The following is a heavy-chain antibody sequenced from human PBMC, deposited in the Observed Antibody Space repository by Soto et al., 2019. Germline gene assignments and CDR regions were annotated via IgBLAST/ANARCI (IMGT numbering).Heavy chain of an antibody. CDR2: IIPIFCTA. V-gene: IGHV1-69*12. CDR1: GGTFSSYA. J-gene: IGHJ6*02. CDR3: ARHVPAAGYYSGMDV. D-gene: IGHD2-2*01. Sequence: QVQLVQSGAEVKKPGSSVKVSCKASGGTFSSYAISWVRQATGQGLEWMGGIIPIFCTANYAQKFQGSVTITADESTSTAYMELSSLRYEDTAVYYCARHVPAAGYYSGMDVWGQGTKVTVSS.